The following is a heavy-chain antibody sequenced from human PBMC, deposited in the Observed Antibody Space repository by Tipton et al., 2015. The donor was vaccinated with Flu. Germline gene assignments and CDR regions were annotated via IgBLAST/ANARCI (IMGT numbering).Heavy chain of an antibody. CDR2: IFHSGNS. Sequence: GLVKPSETLSLTCTVSGGSISSTAYYWSWIRQHPGKGLEWIGNIFHSGNSYHNPSLKSRLTMSVETSKNQFSLKLSSLTAADTAVYYCARRDYSNYVSEPKNWFDSWGQGALVVVSS. J-gene: IGHJ5*01. CDR1: GGSISSTAYY. V-gene: IGHV4-39*07. CDR3: ARRDYSNYVSEPKNWFDS. D-gene: IGHD4-11*01.